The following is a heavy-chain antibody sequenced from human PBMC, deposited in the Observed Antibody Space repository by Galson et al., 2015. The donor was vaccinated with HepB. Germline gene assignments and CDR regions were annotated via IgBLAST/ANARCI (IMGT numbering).Heavy chain of an antibody. D-gene: IGHD6-13*01. CDR3: AKWAAAGTPWFLDYFDY. Sequence: SLRLSCAASGFTFSSYCMSWVRQAPGKGLEWVANIKQDGSEKYYVDSVKGRFTISRDNAKNSLYLQMNSLGAEDTAVYYCAKWAAAGTPWFLDYFDYWGQGTLVTVSS. CDR2: IKQDGSEK. J-gene: IGHJ4*02. CDR1: GFTFSSYC. V-gene: IGHV3-7*03.